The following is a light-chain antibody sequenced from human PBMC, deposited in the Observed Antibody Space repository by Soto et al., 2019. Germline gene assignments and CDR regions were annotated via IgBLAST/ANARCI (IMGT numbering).Light chain of an antibody. Sequence: DIQMTQSPSTLSASVGDRVTIACRASQSISRWLAWYQQKPGKAPKVLIWDASSLQRGVPSRFSGSGSGTEFALTISSLQPDDFATYYCQQYNRYSTWTFGLGTKVEIK. J-gene: IGKJ1*01. CDR1: QSISRW. CDR3: QQYNRYSTWT. V-gene: IGKV1-5*01. CDR2: DAS.